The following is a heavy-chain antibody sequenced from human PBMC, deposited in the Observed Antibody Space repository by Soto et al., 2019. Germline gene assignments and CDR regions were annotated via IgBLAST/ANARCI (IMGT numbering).Heavy chain of an antibody. V-gene: IGHV1-46*01. J-gene: IGHJ6*02. CDR1: GYTFTSYY. D-gene: IGHD2-2*01. CDR3: ATNGNIVVVPAAREGMDV. CDR2: INPSGGST. Sequence: GASVKVSCKASGYTFTSYYMHWVRQAPGQGLEWMGIINPSGGSTSYAQKFQGRVTMTRDTSTSTVYMELSSLRSEDTAVYYCATNGNIVVVPAAREGMDVWGQGTTVTVSS.